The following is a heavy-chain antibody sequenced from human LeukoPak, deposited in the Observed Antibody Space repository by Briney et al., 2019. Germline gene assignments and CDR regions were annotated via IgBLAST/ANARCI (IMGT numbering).Heavy chain of an antibody. V-gene: IGHV1-2*02. Sequence: ASVKVSCKASGYTFTGYYMHWVRQAPGQGLEWMGWINPNSGGTNYAQKFQGRVTMTRDTSISTAYMELSRLRSDDTAVYYCARRALYYDSSGYDYWGQGTLVTVSS. CDR1: GYTFTGYY. J-gene: IGHJ4*02. CDR3: ARRALYYDSSGYDY. CDR2: INPNSGGT. D-gene: IGHD3-22*01.